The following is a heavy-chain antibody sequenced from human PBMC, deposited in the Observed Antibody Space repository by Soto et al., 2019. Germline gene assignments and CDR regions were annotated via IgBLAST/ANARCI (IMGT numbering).Heavy chain of an antibody. CDR1: GGSISSYY. CDR3: ARAKSLYSSGCSDVFDI. V-gene: IGHV4-4*07. J-gene: IGHJ3*02. D-gene: IGHD6-19*01. Sequence: SETLSLTCTVSGGSISSYYWSWIRQPAGKGLEWIGRIYTSGSTNYDPSLKSRVTMSVDTSKNQFSLKLSSVTAADTAVYYCARAKSLYSSGCSDVFDIWVRGTMVSVSS. CDR2: IYTSGST.